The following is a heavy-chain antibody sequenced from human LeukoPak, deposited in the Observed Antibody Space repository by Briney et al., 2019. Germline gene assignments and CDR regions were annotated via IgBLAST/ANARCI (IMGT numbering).Heavy chain of an antibody. CDR1: GGSISSSSYY. D-gene: IGHD3-10*01. CDR2: IYYSGST. Sequence: PSQTLSLTCTVSGGSISSSSYYWGWIRQPPGKGLEWIGSIYYSGSTYYNPSLKSRVTISVDTSKNQFSLKLSSVTAADTAVYYCARDLHGSGTLIWGQGTMVTVSS. J-gene: IGHJ3*02. CDR3: ARDLHGSGTLI. V-gene: IGHV4-39*07.